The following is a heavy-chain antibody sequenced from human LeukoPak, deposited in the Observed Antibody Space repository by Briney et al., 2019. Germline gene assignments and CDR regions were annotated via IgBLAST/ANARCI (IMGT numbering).Heavy chain of an antibody. CDR3: ARDLSLRSYEFWSGYYTAGHNYYCYGMDV. CDR1: GFTFSSYG. D-gene: IGHD3-3*01. J-gene: IGHJ6*02. V-gene: IGHV3-33*01. CDR2: IWSDVSNK. Sequence: GGSLRLSCAASGFTFSSYGMHWVRQAPGKGLEWVAVIWSDVSNKYSADCVKGRFTISRDKSKNTLYLQMNSLRAEDTAVYYCARDLSLRSYEFWSGYYTAGHNYYCYGMDVWGQGTTVTVSS.